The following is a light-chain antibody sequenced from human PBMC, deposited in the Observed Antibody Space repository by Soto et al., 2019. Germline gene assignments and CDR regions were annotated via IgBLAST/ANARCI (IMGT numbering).Light chain of an antibody. CDR1: QSLLQTNGYTY. CDR2: LTS. J-gene: IGKJ1*01. Sequence: DIVMTQSPLSLPVTPGEPASISCRSSQSLLQTNGYTYLDWYQQKPGQSPQLLIYLTSIRASGVPDRFSGSGSGTEFTLKISKVEAEDVGVYYCMQSLQTPPWTFGPGTKVDIK. CDR3: MQSLQTPPWT. V-gene: IGKV2-28*01.